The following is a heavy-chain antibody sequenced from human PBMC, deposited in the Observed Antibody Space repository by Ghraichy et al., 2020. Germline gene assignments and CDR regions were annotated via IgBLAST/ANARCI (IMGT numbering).Heavy chain of an antibody. J-gene: IGHJ1*01. CDR2: IGSGGDT. CDR3: VPYGGSGARYFQH. Sequence: GGSLRLSCAASGLTFINYAMSWVRQAPGKGLEWVSVIGSGGDTDYADSVKGRFTISRDNSKDSLFLQMNSLRAEDTAIYYCVPYGGSGARYFQHWGQGTLVTVSS. CDR1: GLTFINYA. V-gene: IGHV3-23*01. D-gene: IGHD6-19*01.